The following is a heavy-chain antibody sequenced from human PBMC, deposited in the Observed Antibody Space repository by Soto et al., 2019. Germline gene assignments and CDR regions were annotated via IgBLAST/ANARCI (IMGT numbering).Heavy chain of an antibody. V-gene: IGHV1-18*01. CDR3: ARRAPPMDV. J-gene: IGHJ6*02. CDR2: ISAYYGNT. Sequence: QVQLVQSGAEVKKPGASVKVSCEASGYTFTSYGISGVRQAAGQGLEWMGWISAYYGNTKYAQQLQGRVTMTTDTSTSTAYMELRSLRSDDTAVYFCARRAPPMDVWGQGTTVTVSS. CDR1: GYTFTSYG.